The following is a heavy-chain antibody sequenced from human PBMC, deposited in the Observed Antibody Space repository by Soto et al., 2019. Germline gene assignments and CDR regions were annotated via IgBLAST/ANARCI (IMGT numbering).Heavy chain of an antibody. Sequence: QVQLVQSGAEVKKPGASVKVSCKASGYTFTSYGISWVRQAPGQGLEWMGWLSAYHGNTNYAQKLQGRVTMTTDTSTSTAYMELRSLRSDDTAVYYCATDWGSLNYYGMDVWVQGTTVTVSS. V-gene: IGHV1-18*01. J-gene: IGHJ6*02. CDR2: LSAYHGNT. CDR1: GYTFTSYG. CDR3: ATDWGSLNYYGMDV. D-gene: IGHD3-16*01.